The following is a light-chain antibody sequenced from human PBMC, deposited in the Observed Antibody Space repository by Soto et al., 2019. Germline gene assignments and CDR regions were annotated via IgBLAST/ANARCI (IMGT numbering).Light chain of an antibody. CDR2: EGS. V-gene: IGLV2-23*01. CDR3: YSYAGSTTYV. J-gene: IGLJ1*01. CDR1: SSDVGSYNI. Sequence: QSALTQPASVSGSPGQSITISCTGTSSDVGSYNIVSWYQQHPGKAPKLIIYEGSKRPSGVSNRFSGSKSGNTASLTISGLQAEDEADYYCYSYAGSTTYVFGAGTKLTVL.